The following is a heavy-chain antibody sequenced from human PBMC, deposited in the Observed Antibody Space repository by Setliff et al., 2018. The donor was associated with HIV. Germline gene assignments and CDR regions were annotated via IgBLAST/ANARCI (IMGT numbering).Heavy chain of an antibody. CDR1: GDSISSGSYY. Sequence: TLSLTCSVSGDSISSGSYYWSWIRLPAGKGLEWIGQIHTTGSTNYNPSLKSRVTISMDTSKNQFSLNLNSVTATDTAVYYCAKRTFGSGRLGPWGQGTLVTVSS. CDR3: AKRTFGSGRLGP. J-gene: IGHJ5*02. V-gene: IGHV4-61*09. CDR2: IHTTGST. D-gene: IGHD3-16*01.